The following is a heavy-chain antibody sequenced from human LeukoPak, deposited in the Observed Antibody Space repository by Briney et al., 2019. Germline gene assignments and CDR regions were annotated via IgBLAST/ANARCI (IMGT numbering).Heavy chain of an antibody. CDR3: ARDKGSSGWPIFDY. D-gene: IGHD6-19*01. V-gene: IGHV3-48*01. J-gene: IGHJ4*02. CDR2: IRSGTTTI. Sequence: GGSLRLSCAASGFTFSTYSMNWVRQAPGKGLEWVSYIRSGTTTIYYADSVKGRSIISRDNAKNSVYLQMNSLRVEDTAVYYCARDKGSSGWPIFDYWGQGTLVTVSS. CDR1: GFTFSTYS.